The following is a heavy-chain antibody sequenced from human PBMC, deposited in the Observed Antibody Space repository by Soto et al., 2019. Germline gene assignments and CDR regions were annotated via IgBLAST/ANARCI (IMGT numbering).Heavy chain of an antibody. CDR3: ASIAYSSGYN. Sequence: EVQLLESGGGLVQPGGSLRLSCAASEFTFSTYAMSWVRQAPGKGLEWVSAISGSGDTTYYADSVKGRFTISRDTSKNTLFLQMNSLRAEDTALYYCASIAYSSGYNWGQGTLVTVSS. D-gene: IGHD6-19*01. CDR2: ISGSGDTT. J-gene: IGHJ4*02. V-gene: IGHV3-23*01. CDR1: EFTFSTYA.